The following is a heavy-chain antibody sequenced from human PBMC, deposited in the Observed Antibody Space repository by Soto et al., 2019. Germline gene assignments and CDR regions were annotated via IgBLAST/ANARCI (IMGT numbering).Heavy chain of an antibody. J-gene: IGHJ4*03. D-gene: IGHD6-13*01. Sequence: QVQLQQWGAGLLKPSETLSLTCAVYGGSFSGYYGSWIRQPPGKGLDWIGEINHSGSTNYNPSVKSRVTISVDTTKNTFYLKLSSVTAADPAVYYCERGYILLNTFPAKTAAAYNYWGQGTMVTVSS. CDR1: GGSFSGYY. CDR2: INHSGST. V-gene: IGHV4-34*01. CDR3: ERGYILLNTFPAKTAAAYNY.